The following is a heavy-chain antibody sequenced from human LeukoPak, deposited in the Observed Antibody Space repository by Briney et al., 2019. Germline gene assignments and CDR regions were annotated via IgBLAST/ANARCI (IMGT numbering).Heavy chain of an antibody. CDR3: ATQGPLLNY. CDR1: GVSISSSNSY. CDR2: ISSSGSTI. V-gene: IGHV3-11*01. J-gene: IGHJ4*02. Sequence: LSLTCTVSGVSISSSNSYWGWIRQPPGKGLEWVSYISSSGSTIYYADSVKGRFTSSRDNAKNSLYLQMNSLRAEDTAVYYCATQGPLLNYWGQGTLVTVSS.